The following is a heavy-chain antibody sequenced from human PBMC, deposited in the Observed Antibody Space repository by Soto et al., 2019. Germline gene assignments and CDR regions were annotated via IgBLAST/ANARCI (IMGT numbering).Heavy chain of an antibody. J-gene: IGHJ6*02. Sequence: LRLSCAASGFTISTYWLHWVRQAPGKGLVWVARITQDGSTTTYADSVKGRFTISRDNAKNTLYLQMNSLRAEDTAIYYCARDRAYGLDVWGQGTTVTVSS. CDR2: ITQDGSTT. D-gene: IGHD3-10*01. CDR1: GFTISTYW. CDR3: ARDRAYGLDV. V-gene: IGHV3-74*01.